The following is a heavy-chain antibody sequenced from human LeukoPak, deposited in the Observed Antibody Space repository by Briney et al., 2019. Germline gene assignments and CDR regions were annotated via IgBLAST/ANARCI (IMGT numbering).Heavy chain of an antibody. V-gene: IGHV1-69*06. Sequence: VASVKVSCKASGGTFSSYAISWVRQAPGQGLEWMGGIIPIFGTANYAQKFQGRVTITADKSTSTAYMELSSLRSEDTAVYYCARGYCSGGSCDGFDYWGLGTLVTVSS. CDR2: IIPIFGTA. CDR1: GGTFSSYA. CDR3: ARGYCSGGSCDGFDY. J-gene: IGHJ4*02. D-gene: IGHD2-15*01.